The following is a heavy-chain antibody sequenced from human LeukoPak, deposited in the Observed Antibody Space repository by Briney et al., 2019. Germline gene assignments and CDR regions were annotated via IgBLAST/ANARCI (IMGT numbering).Heavy chain of an antibody. Sequence: GGSLRLSCAASGFTFSSYSMNWVRQAPGKGLEWVSYISSSSSTIYYADSVKGRFTNSRDNAKNSLYLQMNSLRAEDTAVYYCARELEYSSSSAAFDIWGQGTMVTVSS. D-gene: IGHD6-6*01. V-gene: IGHV3-48*04. CDR2: ISSSSSTI. CDR1: GFTFSSYS. CDR3: ARELEYSSSSAAFDI. J-gene: IGHJ3*02.